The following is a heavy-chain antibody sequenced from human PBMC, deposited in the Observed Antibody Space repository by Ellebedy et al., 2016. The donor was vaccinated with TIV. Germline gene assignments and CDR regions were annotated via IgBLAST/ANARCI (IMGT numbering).Heavy chain of an antibody. CDR2: IYYSGSA. CDR3: ARDPALPRGRFDT. V-gene: IGHV4-39*07. CDR1: GGSISNSDYY. J-gene: IGHJ5*02. Sequence: MPSETLSLTCTVSGGSISNSDYYWNWIRQPPGKGLEWIGSIYYSGSAYYNPSLTIRVTVSVDTSKNHFSLNLSSVTAADTAVYYCARDPALPRGRFDTWGQGTLVTVSS.